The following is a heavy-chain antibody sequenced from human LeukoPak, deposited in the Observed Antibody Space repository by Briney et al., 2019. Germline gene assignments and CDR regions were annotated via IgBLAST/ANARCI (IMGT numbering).Heavy chain of an antibody. CDR2: INPSGGST. CDR3: ARGGAYCGGDRYAFDY. V-gene: IGHV1-46*01. Sequence: ASVKVSCKALGYTSTGYYLHWVRQAPGQGLEWMGIINPSGGSTSYAQKFQGSVTITRDTSTSTVYMELSSLRSEDTAVYYCARGGAYCGGDRYAFDYWGQGTLVTVSS. J-gene: IGHJ4*02. CDR1: GYTSTGYY. D-gene: IGHD2-21*02.